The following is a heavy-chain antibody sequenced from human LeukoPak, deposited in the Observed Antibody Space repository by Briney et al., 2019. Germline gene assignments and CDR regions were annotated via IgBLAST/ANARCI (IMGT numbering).Heavy chain of an antibody. V-gene: IGHV3-66*02. CDR2: IYIGVST. D-gene: IGHD3-16*02. CDR1: GFTVSSNY. Sequence: GGSLRLSCAASGFTVSSNYVSWVRQARGRGLEWVSVIYIGVSTYFAASVKGRYTISRDNSKNTLYLQMNSLRAEDTAVYYCARDSIMITFGGVISWGQGTLVTVSS. CDR3: ARDSIMITFGGVIS. J-gene: IGHJ4*02.